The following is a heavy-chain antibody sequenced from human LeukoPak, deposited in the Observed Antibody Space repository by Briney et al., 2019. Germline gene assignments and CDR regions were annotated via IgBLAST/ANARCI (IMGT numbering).Heavy chain of an antibody. CDR3: TKGSGSGTWYYFDY. D-gene: IGHD6-13*01. J-gene: IGHJ4*02. CDR2: ISWNSGSI. Sequence: GGSLRLSCAASGFKFDDYAMHWVRQAPGKGLEWVSGISWNSGSIGYADSVRGRFTISRDSAKKSLYLQMNSLRPEDTALYYCTKGSGSGTWYYFDYWGQGTLVTVSS. CDR1: GFKFDDYA. V-gene: IGHV3-9*01.